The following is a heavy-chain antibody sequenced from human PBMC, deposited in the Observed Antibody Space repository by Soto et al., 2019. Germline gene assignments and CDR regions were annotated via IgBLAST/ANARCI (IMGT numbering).Heavy chain of an antibody. J-gene: IGHJ4*02. CDR2: INESGST. CDR1: GQSFSGHS. Sequence: QVQLQQWGAGLVKPSETLSLSCAVYGQSFSGHSWAWIRQPPGKGLEWIGEINESGSTYYNPSLKSRVTISTATSKNQFSLKLSSVSAADTAAYFCARGSGIVALPGELEDVKYDYWGQGTRVNVSS. V-gene: IGHV4-34*01. CDR3: ARGSGIVALPGELEDVKYDY. D-gene: IGHD1-1*01.